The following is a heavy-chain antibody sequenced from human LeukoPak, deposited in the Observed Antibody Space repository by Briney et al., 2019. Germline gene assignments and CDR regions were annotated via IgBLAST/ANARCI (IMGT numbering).Heavy chain of an antibody. CDR1: GFTFTRYW. V-gene: IGHV3-74*01. CDR3: ARDLGGIAGS. D-gene: IGHD1-26*01. CDR2: INEDGSIT. Sequence: PGGSLRLSCAASGFTFTRYWMHGVRQVPGKGLDWVSRINEDGSITTHADSVRGRFTISRDNDRDTLYLQMNSLRSEDTAVYYCARDLGGIAGSWGQGTLVTVSS. J-gene: IGHJ4*02.